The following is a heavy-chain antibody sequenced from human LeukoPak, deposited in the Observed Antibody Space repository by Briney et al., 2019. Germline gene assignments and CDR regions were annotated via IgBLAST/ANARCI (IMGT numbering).Heavy chain of an antibody. J-gene: IGHJ6*02. CDR2: INPNSGGT. D-gene: IGHD4-11*01. V-gene: IGHV1-2*02. CDR3: ARDLKSGNYGLGYYYGMDV. Sequence: ASVNVSCKASGYTFTGYYMHWVRQAPGHGLEWMGWINPNSGGTNYAQKFQGRVTMTRDTPISTAYMELSRLRSDDTAVYYCARDLKSGNYGLGYYYGMDVWGQGTTVTVSS. CDR1: GYTFTGYY.